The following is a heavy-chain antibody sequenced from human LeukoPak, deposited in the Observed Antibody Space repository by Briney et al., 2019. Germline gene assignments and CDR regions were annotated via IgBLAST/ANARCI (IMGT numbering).Heavy chain of an antibody. CDR2: INPNSGGT. V-gene: IGHV1-2*02. Sequence: ASVKVSCKASGYTFTGYYMHRVRQAPGQGLEWMGWINPNSGGTNCAQKFQGRVTMTRDTSISTAYMELSRLRSDDTAVYYCARSLYGGNSRWFDPWGQGTLVTVSS. D-gene: IGHD4-23*01. CDR3: ARSLYGGNSRWFDP. CDR1: GYTFTGYY. J-gene: IGHJ5*02.